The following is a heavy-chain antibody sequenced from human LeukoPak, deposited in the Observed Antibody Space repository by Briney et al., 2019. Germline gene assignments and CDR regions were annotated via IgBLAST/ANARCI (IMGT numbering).Heavy chain of an antibody. V-gene: IGHV4-59*01. J-gene: IGHJ6*03. CDR2: IYYSGST. Sequence: PSETVSLTCTVSGGSISSYYWSWIRQPPGKGLEWIGYIYYSGSTNYNPSLKSRVTISVDTSKNQFSLKLSSVTAADTAVYYCARLSSSWPNYYYYYMDVWGKGTTVTVSS. CDR1: GGSISSYY. D-gene: IGHD6-13*01. CDR3: ARLSSSWPNYYYYYMDV.